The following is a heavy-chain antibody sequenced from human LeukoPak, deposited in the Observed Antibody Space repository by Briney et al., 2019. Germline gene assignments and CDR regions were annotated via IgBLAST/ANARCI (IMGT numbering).Heavy chain of an antibody. V-gene: IGHV5-51*01. CDR1: GYSFTNYW. J-gene: IGHJ4*02. Sequence: GESLKISCMGSGYSFTNYWIGWVRQMPGKGLDWMGIIYPGDSDTRYSPSFQGQVTISADKSIGIAYLQWSSLKASDTATYYCARRDGSSEMFDCWGQGTLVTVSS. CDR2: IYPGDSDT. D-gene: IGHD5-24*01. CDR3: ARRDGSSEMFDC.